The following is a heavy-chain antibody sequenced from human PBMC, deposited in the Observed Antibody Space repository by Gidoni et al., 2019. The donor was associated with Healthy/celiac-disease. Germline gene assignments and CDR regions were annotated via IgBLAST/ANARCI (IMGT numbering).Heavy chain of an antibody. V-gene: IGHV3-48*04. D-gene: IGHD6-19*01. CDR2: ISSSISTI. CDR1: GLTFRSYS. CDR3: AREDGEQWLVGEGYGMDV. Sequence: EVQLVESGGGLVQPGGSLRLSRAASGLTFRSYSMNWVSPAPGKGLEWVSYISSSISTIYYADSVKGRLTISRDNAKNSLYLQMNSLRAEDTAVYYCAREDGEQWLVGEGYGMDVWGQGTTVTVSS. J-gene: IGHJ6*02.